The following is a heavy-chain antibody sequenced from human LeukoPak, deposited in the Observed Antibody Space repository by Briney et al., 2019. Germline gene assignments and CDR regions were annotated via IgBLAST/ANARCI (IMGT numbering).Heavy chain of an antibody. V-gene: IGHV4-39*01. CDR2: IYYSGST. CDR3: ARHPQLERGVDWFDP. Sequence: PSETLSLTCTVSGGSTSSSSYYWGWIRQPPGKGLEWIGSIYYSGSTYYNPSLKSRVTISVDTSKNQFSLKLSSVTAADTAVYYCARHPQLERGVDWFDPWGQGTLVTVSS. D-gene: IGHD1-1*01. CDR1: GGSTSSSSYY. J-gene: IGHJ5*02.